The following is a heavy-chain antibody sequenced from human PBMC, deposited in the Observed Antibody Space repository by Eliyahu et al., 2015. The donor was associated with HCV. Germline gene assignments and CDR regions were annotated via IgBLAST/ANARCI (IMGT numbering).Heavy chain of an antibody. J-gene: IGHJ4*02. D-gene: IGHD1-26*01. CDR1: GFXFXXAW. V-gene: IGHV3-15*01. CDR3: AADYPGGSYPIDY. Sequence: EVQLVESGGGLVKPGGSLXLSCAASGFXFXXAWMGWVRQAPGKGLEWVGLIXSKADGETTDYGAPVKGRFXISRDDSKSILYLQMNSLKTEDTAIYYCAADYPGGSYPIDYWGQGSLVTVSS. CDR2: IXSKADGETT.